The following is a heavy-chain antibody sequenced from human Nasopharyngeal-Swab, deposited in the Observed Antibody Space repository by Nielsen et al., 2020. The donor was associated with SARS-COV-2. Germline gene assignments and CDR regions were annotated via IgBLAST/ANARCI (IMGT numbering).Heavy chain of an antibody. V-gene: IGHV4-34*01. CDR3: SKVNNGGGIVPASYSFFMDV. CDR2: ITRSGNT. D-gene: IGHD2-2*01. Sequence: SDTLSLTCGLQGASLSGYYWGWIRQPPGQGLEWIGDITRSGNTNYNPALKSRVTISMATSKNEFSLKFTSVTAADTAIYFCSKVNNGGGIVPASYSFFMDVWGKGTSVDVSS. J-gene: IGHJ6*03. CDR1: GASLSGYY.